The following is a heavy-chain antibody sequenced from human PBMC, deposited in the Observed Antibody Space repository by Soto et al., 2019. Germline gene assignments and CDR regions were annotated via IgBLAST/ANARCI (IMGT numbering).Heavy chain of an antibody. CDR3: ARRASRSGWFDY. Sequence: QVQLQESGPGLVKPSETLSLTCTVSGGSVSSGSYYWSWSRQPPGKGLEWIGYVYYTGSTHYNPSLKSRFTISVDTSKNQFSLKLNSVTTADTAVYYCARRASRSGWFDYWGQGTLVTVSS. CDR2: VYYTGST. D-gene: IGHD6-19*01. CDR1: GGSVSSGSYY. V-gene: IGHV4-61*01. J-gene: IGHJ4*02.